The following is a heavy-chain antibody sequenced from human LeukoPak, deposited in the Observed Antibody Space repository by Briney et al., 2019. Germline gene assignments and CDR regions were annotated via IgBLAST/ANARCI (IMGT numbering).Heavy chain of an antibody. D-gene: IGHD6-13*01. Sequence: SVKVSCKASGGTFSSYAISWVRQAPGQGLEWMGRIIPILGIADYAQKFQGRVTITADKSTSTAYMELSSLRSEDTAVYYCATYSSSWYKGDYFDYWGQGTLVTVSS. CDR2: IIPILGIA. CDR3: ATYSSSWYKGDYFDY. CDR1: GGTFSSYA. V-gene: IGHV1-69*04. J-gene: IGHJ4*02.